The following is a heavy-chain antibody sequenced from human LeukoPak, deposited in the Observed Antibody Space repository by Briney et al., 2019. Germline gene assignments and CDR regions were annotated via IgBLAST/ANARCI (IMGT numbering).Heavy chain of an antibody. D-gene: IGHD3-22*01. Sequence: ASVKVSCKASGYTFTGYYMHWVRQAPGQGLEWMGWINPNSGGTNSAQKFQGRVTLTRDTSISTAYMELSRLRSDDTAVYYCARDPQFQYYDSPKRYYYYYMDVWGKGTTVTVSS. V-gene: IGHV1-2*02. J-gene: IGHJ6*03. CDR2: INPNSGGT. CDR1: GYTFTGYY. CDR3: ARDPQFQYYDSPKRYYYYYMDV.